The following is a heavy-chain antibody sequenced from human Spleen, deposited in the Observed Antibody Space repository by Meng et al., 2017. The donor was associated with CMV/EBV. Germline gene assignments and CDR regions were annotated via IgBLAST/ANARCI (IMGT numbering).Heavy chain of an antibody. CDR3: ASEEVELGTS. CDR2: INPNTGIT. CDR1: GYTFTDYY. Sequence: VSCETSGYTFTDYYMHWVRQAPGQGLEWMGWINPNTGITKYTERFQGRVTLTTDQSTGTLFMELNSLTFQDTAVYYCASEEVELGTSWGQGTLVTVSS. V-gene: IGHV1-2*02. J-gene: IGHJ5*02. D-gene: IGHD1-14*01.